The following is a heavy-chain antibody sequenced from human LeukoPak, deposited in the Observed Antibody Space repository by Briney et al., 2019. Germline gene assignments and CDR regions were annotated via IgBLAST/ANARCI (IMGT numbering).Heavy chain of an antibody. D-gene: IGHD3-3*01. CDR3: ATAGRRLFGVLIPLSFDY. Sequence: ASVKVSCKASGYTFTNYYIHWVRQAPGQGLGWMGVIIPSDGFTTYAQKFQGRLTMTRDMSTSTVYMELSSLRSEDTALYYCATAGRRLFGVLIPLSFDYWGQGTLVTVSS. CDR2: IIPSDGFT. J-gene: IGHJ4*02. V-gene: IGHV1-46*01. CDR1: GYTFTNYY.